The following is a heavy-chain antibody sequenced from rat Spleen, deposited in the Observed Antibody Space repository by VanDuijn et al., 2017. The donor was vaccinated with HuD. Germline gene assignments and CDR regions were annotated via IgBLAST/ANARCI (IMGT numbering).Heavy chain of an antibody. CDR2: ISPSGGST. D-gene: IGHD1-2*01. CDR3: ATYYYSSYGYVMDA. CDR1: GFTFSNYG. J-gene: IGHJ4*01. Sequence: EVQLVESGGGLVQPGRSLKLSCAASGFTFSNYGMHWIRQAPTKGLEWVASISPSGGSTYYRDSVKGRFTISRDNAKSTLYLQMDSLRSEDTATYYCATYYYSSYGYVMDAWGQGASVTVSS. V-gene: IGHV5-19*01.